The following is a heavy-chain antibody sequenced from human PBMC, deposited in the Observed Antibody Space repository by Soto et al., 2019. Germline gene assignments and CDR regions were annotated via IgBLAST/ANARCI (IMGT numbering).Heavy chain of an antibody. CDR1: GFTFSSCA. CDR2: ISSSGSTI. J-gene: IGHJ3*02. V-gene: IGHV3-48*04. Sequence: GGSLRLSCAASGFTFSSCAMGWVRQAPGKGLEWVSYISSSGSTIYYADSVKGRFTISRDNAKNSLYLQMNSLRAEDTAVYYCAREWEPDAFDIWGQGTMVTVSS. D-gene: IGHD1-26*01. CDR3: AREWEPDAFDI.